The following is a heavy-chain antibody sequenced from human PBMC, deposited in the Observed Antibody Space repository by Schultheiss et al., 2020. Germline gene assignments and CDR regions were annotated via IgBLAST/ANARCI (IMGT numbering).Heavy chain of an antibody. CDR1: GGTFSSYA. Sequence: SVKVYCKASGGTFSSYAISWVRQAPGQGLEWMGGIIPIFGTANYAQKFQGRVTITADKSTSTAYMELSSLRSEDTAVYYCARGDSSGYYPFDYWGQGTLVTVTS. CDR3: ARGDSSGYYPFDY. D-gene: IGHD3-22*01. CDR2: IIPIFGTA. V-gene: IGHV1-69*06. J-gene: IGHJ4*02.